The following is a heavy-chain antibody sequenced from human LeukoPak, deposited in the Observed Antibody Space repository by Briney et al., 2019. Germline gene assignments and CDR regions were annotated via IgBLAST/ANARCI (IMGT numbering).Heavy chain of an antibody. CDR1: GGSISSGDYY. V-gene: IGHV4-39*07. Sequence: SETLSLTCTVSGGSISSGDYYWSWIRQPPGKGLEWIGEINHSGSTNYNPSLKSRVTISVDTSKNQFSLKLSSVTAADTAVYYCARGVLTTVISFDYWGQGTLVTVSS. CDR3: ARGVLTTVISFDY. D-gene: IGHD4-11*01. J-gene: IGHJ4*02. CDR2: INHSGST.